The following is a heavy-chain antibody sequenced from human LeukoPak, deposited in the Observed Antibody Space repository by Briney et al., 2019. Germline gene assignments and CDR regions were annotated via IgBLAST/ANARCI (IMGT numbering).Heavy chain of an antibody. V-gene: IGHV4-39*07. CDR1: GGSISSSSYY. Sequence: PSETLSLTCTVSGGSISSSSYYWGWIRQPPGKGLEWIGSIYYSGSTYYNPSLKSRVTISVDTSKNQFSLKLSSVTAADTAVYYCARSSDLRSGSFDYWGQGTLVTVSS. CDR3: ARSSDLRSGSFDY. D-gene: IGHD3-10*01. CDR2: IYYSGST. J-gene: IGHJ4*02.